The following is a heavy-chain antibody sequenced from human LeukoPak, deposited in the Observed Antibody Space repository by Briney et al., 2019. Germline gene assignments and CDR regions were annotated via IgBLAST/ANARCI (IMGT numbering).Heavy chain of an antibody. D-gene: IGHD4-23*01. CDR1: GFTFSSYA. CDR3: ARDDLINYGGNSGFDY. J-gene: IGHJ4*02. V-gene: IGHV3-23*01. Sequence: PGGSLRLSCAASGFTFSSYAMSWVRQAPGKGLEWVSSISNNGGNTFYTYYADSVKGRFTISRDNSKNTLYLQMNSLRAEDTAVYYCARDDLINYGGNSGFDYWGQGTLVTVSS. CDR2: ISNNGGNTFYT.